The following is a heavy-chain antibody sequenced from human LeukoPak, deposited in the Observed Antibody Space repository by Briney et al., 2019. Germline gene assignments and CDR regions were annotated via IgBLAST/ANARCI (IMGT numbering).Heavy chain of an antibody. V-gene: IGHV1-69*13. CDR1: GGTFSSYA. D-gene: IGHD3-9*01. CDR3: ARGGSGGFEWLT. Sequence: ASVKVSCKASGGTFSSYAISWVRQAPGQGLEWMGGIIPIFGTANYAQKFQGRVTITADESTSTAYMELSSLRSEDTAVYYCARGGSGGFEWLTWGQGTLVTVSS. CDR2: IIPIFGTA. J-gene: IGHJ4*02.